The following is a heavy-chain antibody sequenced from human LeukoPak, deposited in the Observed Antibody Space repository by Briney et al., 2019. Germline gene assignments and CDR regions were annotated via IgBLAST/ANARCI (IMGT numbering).Heavy chain of an antibody. CDR2: ISGSGGST. J-gene: IGHJ4*02. CDR3: AKDDTSGWYDY. V-gene: IGHV3-23*01. D-gene: IGHD6-19*01. CDR1: GFTFSRYD. Sequence: PGGSLRLSCTASGFTFSRYDMSWVRQAPGKGLEWVSAISGSGGSTYYADSVKGRFTISRDNSKNMVYLQMNSLRAEDTAVYNCAKDDTSGWYDYWGQGTLVTVSS.